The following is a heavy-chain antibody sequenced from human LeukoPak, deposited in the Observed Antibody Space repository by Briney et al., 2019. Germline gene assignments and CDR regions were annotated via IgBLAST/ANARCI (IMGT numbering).Heavy chain of an antibody. V-gene: IGHV1-3*01. D-gene: IGHD2-21*02. CDR3: ARHLGYCGSDCYLNYYYYYGMDV. CDR1: GYSFTSYG. CDR2: INAGNGNT. Sequence: ASVKVSCKASGYSFTSYGLHWVRQAPGQRLEWLGWINAGNGNTQSSEKFQDRVISTRDTSASTAYMELSSLRSEDTAEYYCARHLGYCGSDCYLNYYYYYGMDVWGQGTTVTVSS. J-gene: IGHJ6*02.